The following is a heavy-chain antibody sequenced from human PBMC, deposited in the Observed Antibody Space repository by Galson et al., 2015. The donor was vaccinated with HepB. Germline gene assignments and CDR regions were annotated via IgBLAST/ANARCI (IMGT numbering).Heavy chain of an antibody. CDR2: IWYDGSNK. J-gene: IGHJ3*02. CDR3: AKAFPSYGDYGNLAFDI. D-gene: IGHD4-17*01. Sequence: SLRLSCAASGFTFSSYGMHWVRQAPGKGLEWVAVIWYDGSNKYYADSVKGRFTISRDNSKNTLYLQMNSLRAEETAVYYCAKAFPSYGDYGNLAFDIWGQGTMVTVSS. CDR1: GFTFSSYG. V-gene: IGHV3-33*06.